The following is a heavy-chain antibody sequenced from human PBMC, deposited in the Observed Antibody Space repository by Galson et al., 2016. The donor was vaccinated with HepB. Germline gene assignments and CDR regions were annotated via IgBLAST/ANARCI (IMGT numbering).Heavy chain of an antibody. V-gene: IGHV1-8*01. CDR1: GYSFTSYD. CDR2: MNPNRGNT. Sequence: SVKVSCKASGYSFTSYDINWVRQATGQGLEWMGWMNPNRGNTGYAHKFRGRVTMTRTTFISTAYMELSSLRSEDTAVYYCATGGKYYGMDVWGQGTTVTVSS. CDR3: ATGGKYYGMDV. D-gene: IGHD3-16*01. J-gene: IGHJ6*02.